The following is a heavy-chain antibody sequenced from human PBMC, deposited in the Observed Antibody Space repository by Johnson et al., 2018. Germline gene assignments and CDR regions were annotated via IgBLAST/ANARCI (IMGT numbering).Heavy chain of an antibody. Sequence: VQLVQSGGGLVQPGGSLRLSCAASGFTFSNYWMSWVRQAPGKGLEWVANIKQDGSEKNYVDSVKGRFTISRDSAKSSLYLQMNSLRAEDTAVYYCANIDTSGRGAYFQYWGQGTLVTVSS. CDR2: IKQDGSEK. V-gene: IGHV3-7*01. CDR3: ANIDTSGRGAYFQY. CDR1: GFTFSNYW. J-gene: IGHJ1*01. D-gene: IGHD3-22*01.